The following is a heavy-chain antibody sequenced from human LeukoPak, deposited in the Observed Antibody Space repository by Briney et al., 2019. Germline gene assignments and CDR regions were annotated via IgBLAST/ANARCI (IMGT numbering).Heavy chain of an antibody. V-gene: IGHV5-51*01. J-gene: IGHJ4*02. CDR3: VRSLIGYGERYFGS. D-gene: IGHD4-17*01. CDR2: VYPAESTI. CDR1: GYTFSNYW. Sequence: GESLKISCKGSGYTFSNYWIGWVRQMPGKGPEWVGFVYPAESTIKYSPSFEGQVTISADKSINTAYLQWSSLKASDTAVYFCVRSLIGYGERYFGSWGQGTLVTVSS.